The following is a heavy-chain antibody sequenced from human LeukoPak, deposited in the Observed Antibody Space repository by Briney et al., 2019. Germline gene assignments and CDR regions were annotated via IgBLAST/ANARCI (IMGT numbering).Heavy chain of an antibody. CDR1: GFTFSSYA. D-gene: IGHD6-19*01. J-gene: IGHJ3*02. Sequence: PGGSLRLSCAASGFTFSSYAISWVRQAPGQGLEWMGGIIPIFGTANYAQKFQGRVTITADKSTSTAYMELSSLRSEDTAVYYCASCHLMYSSGWYLKVAFDIWGQGTMVTVSS. V-gene: IGHV1-69*06. CDR3: ASCHLMYSSGWYLKVAFDI. CDR2: IIPIFGTA.